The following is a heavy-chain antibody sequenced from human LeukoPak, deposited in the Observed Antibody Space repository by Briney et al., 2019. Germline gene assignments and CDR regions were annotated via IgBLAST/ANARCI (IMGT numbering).Heavy chain of an antibody. Sequence: GGSLRLSCAGSGFTFSTYAMSWVRQAPGKGLEWVSAISGSGGSTYYADSVKGRFTISRDNAKNTLYLQMNSLRVEDTAVYYCAKDLAPGGSWGQGTMVTVPS. CDR3: AKDLAPGGS. CDR2: ISGSGGST. D-gene: IGHD1-26*01. CDR1: GFTFSTYA. V-gene: IGHV3-23*01. J-gene: IGHJ3*01.